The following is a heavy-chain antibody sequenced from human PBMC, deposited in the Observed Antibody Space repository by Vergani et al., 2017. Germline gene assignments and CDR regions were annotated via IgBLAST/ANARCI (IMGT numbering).Heavy chain of an antibody. CDR3: ARMGGYDEGDAFRIGYFDS. Sequence: EVQLVESGGGLVKPGGSLRLSCAASGFTFINAWMTWVRPAPGKGLEWVGRSRNKARSYTTEYSASVKGRYTISRDDSRNSLYLQMNSLKTKDTAVYYCARMGGYDEGDAFRIGYFDSWGPGILVTVSS. V-gene: IGHV3-72*01. D-gene: IGHD3-22*01. CDR2: SRNKARSYTT. J-gene: IGHJ4*02. CDR1: GFTFINAW.